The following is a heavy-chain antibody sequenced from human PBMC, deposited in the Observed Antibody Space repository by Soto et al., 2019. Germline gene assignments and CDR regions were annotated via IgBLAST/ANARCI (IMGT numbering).Heavy chain of an antibody. Sequence: QVQLVQSGAEVKKPGASVKVSCKASGYTFTSYGISWVRQAPGQGLEWMGWTSAYNGNTNYAQKLQGRVTMTTETSARTAYTPLRSLRSDDTAVYYCARDKGDGSASYYGYWGQGTLVTVSS. D-gene: IGHD3-10*01. CDR2: TSAYNGNT. J-gene: IGHJ4*02. CDR3: ARDKGDGSASYYGY. CDR1: GYTFTSYG. V-gene: IGHV1-18*01.